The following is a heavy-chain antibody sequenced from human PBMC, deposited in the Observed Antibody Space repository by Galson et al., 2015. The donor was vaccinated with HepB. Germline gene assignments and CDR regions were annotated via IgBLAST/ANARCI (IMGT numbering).Heavy chain of an antibody. CDR1: GFTFSNYG. J-gene: IGHJ4*02. Sequence: SLRLSCAASGFTFSNYGMHWVRQAPGKGLEWVAVISYDGSNKYYADSVKGRFTISRDNATNSLYLQMNSLRAEDTAIYYCVDYCNLTNCFEYWGQGALVTVSS. CDR3: VDYCNLTNCFEY. V-gene: IGHV3-30*03. CDR2: ISYDGSNK. D-gene: IGHD2/OR15-2a*01.